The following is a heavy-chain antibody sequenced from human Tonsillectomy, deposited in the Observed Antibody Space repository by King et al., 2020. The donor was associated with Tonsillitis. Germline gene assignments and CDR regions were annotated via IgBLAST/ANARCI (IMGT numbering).Heavy chain of an antibody. CDR3: ARDPRITMVRGLGAFDI. Sequence: QLVQSGAEVKKPGASVKVSCKASGYTFTNYAMHWVRQAPGQGLEWMGWINAGNGDTKYSQKFQGRVTITRDTSATTAYMELSSLRSEDTVVYFCARDPRITMVRGLGAFDIWGQGTMVTVSS. J-gene: IGHJ3*02. V-gene: IGHV1-3*01. CDR2: INAGNGDT. CDR1: GYTFTNYA. D-gene: IGHD3-10*01.